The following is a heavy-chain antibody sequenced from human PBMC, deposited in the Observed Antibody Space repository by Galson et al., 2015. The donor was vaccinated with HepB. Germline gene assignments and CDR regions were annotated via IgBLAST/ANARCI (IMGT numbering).Heavy chain of an antibody. CDR2: IWFSESDR. D-gene: IGHD6-13*01. CDR3: ARDREGAAGAFDI. J-gene: IGHJ3*02. CDR1: GFTFSRYG. Sequence: LRLSCAASGFTFSRYGIHWVRRAPGRGLEWVAVIWFSESDRYFVDSVKGRFTISRDNSKNTVNLQMNSLRVEDTAVYYCARDREGAAGAFDIWGQGTMVSVSS. V-gene: IGHV3-33*01.